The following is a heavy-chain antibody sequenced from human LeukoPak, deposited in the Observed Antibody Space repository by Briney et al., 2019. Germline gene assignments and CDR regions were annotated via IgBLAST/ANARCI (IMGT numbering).Heavy chain of an antibody. CDR2: ISAYSGGT. D-gene: IGHD3-22*01. CDR3: ARPKRITMIVVVNVDAFDI. V-gene: IGHV1-2*02. CDR1: GYTFTSYG. J-gene: IGHJ3*02. Sequence: ASVKVSCKASGYTFTSYGISWVRQAPGQGLEWMGWISAYSGGTNYAQKFQGRVTMTRDTSISTAYMELSRLRSDDTAVYYCARPKRITMIVVVNVDAFDIWGQGTMVTVSS.